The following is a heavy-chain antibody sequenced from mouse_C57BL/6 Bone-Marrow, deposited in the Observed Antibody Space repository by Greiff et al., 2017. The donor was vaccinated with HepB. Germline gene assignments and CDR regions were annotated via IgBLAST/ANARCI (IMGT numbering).Heavy chain of an antibody. Sequence: DVKLVESGGGLVQPKGSLKLSCAASGFSFNTYAMNWVRQAPGKGLEWVARIRSKSNNYATYYADSVKDRFTISRDDSESMLYLQMNNLKTEDTAMYYCVRQGGYYYGSSYDYYAMDYWGQGTSVTVSS. V-gene: IGHV10-1*01. CDR2: IRSKSNNYAT. D-gene: IGHD1-1*01. CDR1: GFSFNTYA. J-gene: IGHJ4*01. CDR3: VRQGGYYYGSSYDYYAMDY.